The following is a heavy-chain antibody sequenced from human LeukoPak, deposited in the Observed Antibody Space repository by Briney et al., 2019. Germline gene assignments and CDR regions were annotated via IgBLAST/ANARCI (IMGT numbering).Heavy chain of an antibody. CDR3: AKDRSAVPGASNY. J-gene: IGHJ4*02. CDR1: GFTFTNYA. V-gene: IGHV3-23*01. Sequence: GGSLRLSCAASGFTFTNYAMTWVRQAPGKGLEWVSGISGSGDNTYYADSVKGRFTISRDNFKNMVFLQMNSLRAEDTAVYYCAKDRSAVPGASNYWGQGTLVTVSS. D-gene: IGHD2-2*01. CDR2: ISGSGDNT.